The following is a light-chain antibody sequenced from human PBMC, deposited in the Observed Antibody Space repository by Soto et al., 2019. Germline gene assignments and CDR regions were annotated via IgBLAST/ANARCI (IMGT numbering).Light chain of an antibody. V-gene: IGKV3-20*01. Sequence: EIVLTQSPGTLSLSPGERATLSCRASQSVNSNYLAWYQQKPGQAPRLLIYDASSRATAIPDRFSGSGSGTEFTLTISRLEPEDFAVYYCQQYGSSPETFGQGTKVDIK. J-gene: IGKJ1*01. CDR2: DAS. CDR1: QSVNSNY. CDR3: QQYGSSPET.